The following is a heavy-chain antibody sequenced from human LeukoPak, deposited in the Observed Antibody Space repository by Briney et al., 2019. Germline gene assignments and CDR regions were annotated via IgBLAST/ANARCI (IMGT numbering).Heavy chain of an antibody. D-gene: IGHD3-10*01. CDR2: IYYSGST. CDR1: GGSISSGGYH. J-gene: IGHJ5*02. V-gene: IGHV4-31*03. Sequence: PSQTLSLTCTVSGGSISSGGYHWSWIRQHPGKGLEWIGYIYYSGSTYYNPSLKSRVTISVDTSKNQFSLKLSSVTAADTAVYYCARHYGSGSYSWFDPWGQGTLVTVSS. CDR3: ARHYGSGSYSWFDP.